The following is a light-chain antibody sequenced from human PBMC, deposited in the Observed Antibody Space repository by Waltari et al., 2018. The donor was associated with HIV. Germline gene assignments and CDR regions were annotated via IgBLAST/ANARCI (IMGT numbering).Light chain of an antibody. CDR3: CSYADTHSFV. Sequence: QSALTQPRSVSGSPGQSVTISCTGSTNDIGGYNYVSWYQQHPGKVPKLMIYDIDKRPSGVPDRFSGSKSGYAAALTISVLQAEDEAAYYYCSYADTHSFVFGTGTKVTVL. V-gene: IGLV2-11*01. CDR1: TNDIGGYNY. J-gene: IGLJ1*01. CDR2: DID.